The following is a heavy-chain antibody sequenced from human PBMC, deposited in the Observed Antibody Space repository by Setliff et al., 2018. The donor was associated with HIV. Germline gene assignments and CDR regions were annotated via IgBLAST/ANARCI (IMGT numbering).Heavy chain of an antibody. CDR1: GGSIRSHY. CDR3: AREVRVVLPAAASGNYYYYYMDV. V-gene: IGHV4-59*11. J-gene: IGHJ6*03. D-gene: IGHD2-2*01. Sequence: SETLSLTCIVSGGSIRSHYWSWIRQPPGRGLEWIGNFHYSGTTYYNPSLKSRLTISVDRSKNQFSLKLTSVTAAYTAVYYCAREVRVVLPAAASGNYYYYYMDVWGKGTTVTVSS. CDR2: FHYSGTT.